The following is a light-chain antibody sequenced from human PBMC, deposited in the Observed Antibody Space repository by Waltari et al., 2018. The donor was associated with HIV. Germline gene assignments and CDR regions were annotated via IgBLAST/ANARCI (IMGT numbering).Light chain of an antibody. Sequence: DIVMTQSPNSLAVSLGERATINCRSSRTILYSSENRDCLAWYQQKPGQSPKVLIYWASTRASGVLDRFSGSGSGTNFSLTISALQSDDVALYYCQQYYTPGPTFGGGTKVEIK. J-gene: IGKJ4*01. V-gene: IGKV4-1*01. CDR2: WAS. CDR3: QQYYTPGPT. CDR1: RTILYSSENRDC.